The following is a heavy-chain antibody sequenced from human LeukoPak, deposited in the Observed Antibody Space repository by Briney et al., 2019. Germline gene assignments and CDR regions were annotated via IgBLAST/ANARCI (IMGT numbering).Heavy chain of an antibody. V-gene: IGHV1-69*05. Sequence: GASVKVSCKASGYTFTSYDISWVRQAPGQGLEWMGGIIPIFGTANYAQKFQGRVTITTDESTSTAYMELSSLRSEDTAVYYCARERGEGFFWSGYYGYFDYWGQGTLVTVSS. J-gene: IGHJ4*02. D-gene: IGHD3-3*01. CDR3: ARERGEGFFWSGYYGYFDY. CDR1: GYTFTSYD. CDR2: IIPIFGTA.